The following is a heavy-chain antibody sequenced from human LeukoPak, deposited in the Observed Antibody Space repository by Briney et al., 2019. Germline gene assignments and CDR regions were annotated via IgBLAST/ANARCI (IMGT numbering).Heavy chain of an antibody. CDR3: ARALGGSGSYFVDY. CDR1: GYTFTGYY. J-gene: IGHJ4*02. V-gene: IGHV1-2*02. Sequence: ASVKVSCKASGYTFTGYYMHWVRQAPGQGLEWMGWINPNSGGTNYAQKFQGRVTMTRDTSISTAYMELSRLRSDDTAVYYCARALGGSGSYFVDYWGQGTLVTASS. D-gene: IGHD3-10*01. CDR2: INPNSGGT.